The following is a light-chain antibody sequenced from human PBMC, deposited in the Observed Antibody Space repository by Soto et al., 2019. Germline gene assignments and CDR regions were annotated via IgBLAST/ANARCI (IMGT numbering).Light chain of an antibody. CDR3: QRYGTSLT. CDR2: GAA. CDR1: QSVTSNY. V-gene: IGKV3-20*01. J-gene: IGKJ2*01. Sequence: EIVLTQSPGTLSLSPGERATLSCRASQSVTSNYLAWDQHKPGQDPRCLIYGAAIRSTGIPDRFSGSVSGKDFTLSISSLELEDCAMYYCQRYGTSLTFGQGTKLEIK.